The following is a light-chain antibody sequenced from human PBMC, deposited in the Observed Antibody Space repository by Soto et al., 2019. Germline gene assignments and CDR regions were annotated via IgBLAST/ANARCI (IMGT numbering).Light chain of an antibody. Sequence: QLVLTQPPSASETPGQRVTISCSGSSSNIGSNTVNWYQQLPGTAPKLLIYSNNQRPSGVPDRFSGSKSGTSASLAISGLQSEDEADYYCAAWDDSLTGWVFGGGTKLTVL. CDR3: AAWDDSLTGWV. CDR2: SNN. J-gene: IGLJ3*02. CDR1: SSNIGSNT. V-gene: IGLV1-44*01.